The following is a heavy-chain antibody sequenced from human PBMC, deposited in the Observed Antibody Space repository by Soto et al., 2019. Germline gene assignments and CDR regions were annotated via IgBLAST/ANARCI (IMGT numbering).Heavy chain of an antibody. Sequence: GGSLRLSCAASGFTFSTYSMNWVRQAPGKGLEGISYITSSSTTIFYADSVKGRFTISRDNAKNSLYLQMNSLRDEDTSVYYCARDNGIAGSFDPWGQGTLVTVSA. CDR3: ARDNGIAGSFDP. V-gene: IGHV3-48*02. CDR2: ITSSSTTI. J-gene: IGHJ5*02. CDR1: GFTFSTYS. D-gene: IGHD6-13*01.